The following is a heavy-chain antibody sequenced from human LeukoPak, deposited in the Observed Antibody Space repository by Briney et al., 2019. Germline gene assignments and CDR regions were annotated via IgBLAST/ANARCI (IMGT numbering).Heavy chain of an antibody. Sequence: SETLSLTCTVSGGSISSYYWSWIRQPPGKGLEWIGYIYYSGSTNYNPSLKSRVTISVDTSKNQFSLKLSSVTAADTAVYYCARAELVGATPNWFDPGATEPWSPSPQ. CDR2: IYYSGST. CDR1: GGSISSYY. D-gene: IGHD1-26*01. V-gene: IGHV4-59*01. J-gene: IGHJ5*01. CDR3: ARAELVGATPNWFDP.